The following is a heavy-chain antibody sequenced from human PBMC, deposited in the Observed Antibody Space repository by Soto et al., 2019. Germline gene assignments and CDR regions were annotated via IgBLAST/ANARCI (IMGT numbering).Heavy chain of an antibody. CDR1: GYIFTAYS. D-gene: IGHD6-19*01. J-gene: IGHJ4*02. V-gene: IGHV1-2*02. Sequence: ASVKVSCKASGYIFTAYSMHWVRQAPGQGLEWMGWINPNSGDTIYAQEFQGRITLTADTSVSTAYMELSELPSDDTATYHCARAASAVVSIDYWGQGTLVTVSS. CDR2: INPNSGDT. CDR3: ARAASAVVSIDY.